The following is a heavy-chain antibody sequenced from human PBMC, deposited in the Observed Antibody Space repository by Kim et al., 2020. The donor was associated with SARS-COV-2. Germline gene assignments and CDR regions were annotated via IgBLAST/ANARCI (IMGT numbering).Heavy chain of an antibody. CDR1: GFTFSSYA. J-gene: IGHJ6*02. V-gene: IGHV3-23*01. CDR2: ISGSGGST. D-gene: IGHD2-15*01. Sequence: GGSLRLSCAASGFTFSSYAMSWVRQAPGKGLEWVSAISGSGGSTYYADSVKGRFTISRDNSKNTLYLQMNSLRAEDTAVYYCAKWGEADPKYARVGYCSGGSCYPTPYYYYGMDVWGQGTTVTVSS. CDR3: AKWGEADPKYARVGYCSGGSCYPTPYYYYGMDV.